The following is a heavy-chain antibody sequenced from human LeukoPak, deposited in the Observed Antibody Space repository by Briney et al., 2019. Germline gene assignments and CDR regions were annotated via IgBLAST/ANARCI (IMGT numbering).Heavy chain of an antibody. CDR3: ARTFVSGDGYKVGYFDY. CDR1: GFTVSSNY. Sequence: GGSLRLSCAASGFTVSSNYMTWVRQAPGKGLEWVSVIYSGGITYYADSVKGRFTISRDNSKNTLFLQMNSLRAEDTAIYYCARTFVSGDGYKVGYFDYWGQGTLVTVSS. J-gene: IGHJ4*02. D-gene: IGHD5-24*01. CDR2: IYSGGIT. V-gene: IGHV3-53*01.